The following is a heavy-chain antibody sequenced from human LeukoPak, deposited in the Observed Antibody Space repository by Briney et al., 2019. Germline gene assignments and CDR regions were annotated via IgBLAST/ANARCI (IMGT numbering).Heavy chain of an antibody. V-gene: IGHV3-21*01. Sequence: PGGSQRLSCAASGFAFERHAMNWVRQAPGKGLEWVSSISSSSSYIYYADSVKGRFTISRDNAKNSLYLQMNSLRAEDTAVYYCARDNTAMAPDYWGQGTLVTVSS. CDR2: ISSSSSYI. D-gene: IGHD5-18*01. CDR3: ARDNTAMAPDY. CDR1: GFAFERHA. J-gene: IGHJ4*02.